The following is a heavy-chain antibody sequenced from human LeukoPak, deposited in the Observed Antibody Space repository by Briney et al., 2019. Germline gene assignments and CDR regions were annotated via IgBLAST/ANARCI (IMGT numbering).Heavy chain of an antibody. CDR3: ARGSSSVTLPGD. J-gene: IGHJ4*02. CDR1: GFTFSTYA. D-gene: IGHD2-2*01. CDR2: IWYDGNNK. V-gene: IGHV3-33*01. Sequence: GGSLRLSCAASGFTFSTYAMHWVRQAPGKGLEWVAVIWYDGNNKYYADSVKGRFTISRDNSKNTLYLQMNSLRVEDTAVYCCARGSSSVTLPGDWGQGTLVTVSS.